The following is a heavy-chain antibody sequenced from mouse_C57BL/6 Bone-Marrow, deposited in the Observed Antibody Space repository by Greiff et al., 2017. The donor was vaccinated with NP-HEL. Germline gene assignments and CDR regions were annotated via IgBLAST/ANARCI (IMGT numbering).Heavy chain of an antibody. J-gene: IGHJ3*01. CDR3: ARDVTGTRRPGFAY. Sequence: EVKLMESGGGLVKPGGSLKLSCAASGFTFSSYAMSWVRQTPEKRLEWVATISDGGSYTYYPDNVKGRFTISRDNAKNNLYLQMSHLKSEDTAMYYCARDVTGTRRPGFAYWGQGTLVTVSA. CDR1: GFTFSSYA. D-gene: IGHD4-1*01. V-gene: IGHV5-4*01. CDR2: ISDGGSYT.